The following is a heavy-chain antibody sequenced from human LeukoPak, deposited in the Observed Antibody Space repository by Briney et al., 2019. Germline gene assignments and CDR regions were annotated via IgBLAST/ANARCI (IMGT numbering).Heavy chain of an antibody. CDR2: ISSSSSNI. D-gene: IGHD3-3*01. Sequence: GGSLRLTCAASGFAFNTYSIDWVRQAPGKGLEWFSYISSSSSNIYYADSVMGRFTISRDNANNLVFLQMNSLRAEDTAVYYSARVGRSGYSLDYWGQGTLVTVSS. V-gene: IGHV3-48*04. CDR1: GFAFNTYS. J-gene: IGHJ1*01. CDR3: ARVGRSGYSLDY.